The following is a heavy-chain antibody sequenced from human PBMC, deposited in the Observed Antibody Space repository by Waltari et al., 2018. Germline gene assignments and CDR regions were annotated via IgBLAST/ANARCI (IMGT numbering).Heavy chain of an antibody. CDR2: IYYSGST. CDR3: ASYYDFWSGYSGIAVAGTGY. J-gene: IGHJ4*02. CDR1: GGSISSSSYY. V-gene: IGHV4-39*01. Sequence: QLQLQESGPGLGKPSETLSLTCTVYGGSISSSSYYWGWIRQPPGKGREWIGSIYYSGSTYYNPSLKSRVTISVDTSKNQFSLKLSSVTAADTAVYYCASYYDFWSGYSGIAVAGTGYWGQGTLVTVSS. D-gene: IGHD3-3*01.